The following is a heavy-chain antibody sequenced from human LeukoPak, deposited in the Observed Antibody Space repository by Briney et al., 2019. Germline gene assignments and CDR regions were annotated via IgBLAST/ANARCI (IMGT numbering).Heavy chain of an antibody. J-gene: IGHJ5*02. CDR3: AKDTEPFGTTGTRGFDP. CDR1: GFTFSSYW. V-gene: IGHV3-9*03. D-gene: IGHD1-1*01. CDR2: ISWNSGSI. Sequence: GGSLRLSCAASGFTFSSYWMHWVRQAPGKGLERVSGISWNSGSIGYADSVKGRLTISRDNAKNSLYLQMNSLRAEDMALYYCAKDTEPFGTTGTRGFDPWGQGTLVTVSS.